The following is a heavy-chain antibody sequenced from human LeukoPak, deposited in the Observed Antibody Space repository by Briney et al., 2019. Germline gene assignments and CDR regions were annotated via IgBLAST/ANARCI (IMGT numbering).Heavy chain of an antibody. CDR2: IYSSGST. CDR3: ARGDSGSYYPLDY. CDR1: GDSMYNYY. Sequence: SSETLSLTCTVSGDSMYNYYWNWIRQPAGKGLEWIGRIYSSGSTDYNPSLKSRVTMSVDTYKNQFSLSMGSVTAADTAVYYCARGDSGSYYPLDYWGQGTLVSVSS. D-gene: IGHD1-26*01. J-gene: IGHJ4*02. V-gene: IGHV4-4*07.